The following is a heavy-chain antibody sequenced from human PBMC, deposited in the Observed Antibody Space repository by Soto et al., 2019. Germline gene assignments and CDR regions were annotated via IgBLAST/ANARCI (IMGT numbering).Heavy chain of an antibody. CDR2: IWYDGSNK. J-gene: IGHJ4*02. CDR3: ARDFSSGMNSGQIKN. CDR1: GFTFSSSG. D-gene: IGHD3-3*01. V-gene: IGHV3-33*01. Sequence: PGGSLRLSCTASGFTFSSSGMHWVRQAPGKGLEWVAFIWYDGSNKYYADSVKGRFTISRDNSKNTLYLQMNSLRAEDTAVYYCARDFSSGMNSGQIKNWGQVTLVTVSS.